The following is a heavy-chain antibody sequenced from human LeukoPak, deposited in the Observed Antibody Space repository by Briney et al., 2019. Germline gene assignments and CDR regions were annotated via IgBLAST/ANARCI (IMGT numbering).Heavy chain of an antibody. J-gene: IGHJ4*02. Sequence: PGGSPRLSCAASGFTFSNYAMNWVRQAPGKGLEWVTVISFHGNHTFYADSVKGRFTISRDNSKSTLYLQMNSLRAEDTAVYYCAKADYYGSGSYYGGFDYWGQGTLVTVSS. D-gene: IGHD3-10*01. CDR1: GFTFSNYA. V-gene: IGHV3-30-3*01. CDR3: AKADYYGSGSYYGGFDY. CDR2: ISFHGNHT.